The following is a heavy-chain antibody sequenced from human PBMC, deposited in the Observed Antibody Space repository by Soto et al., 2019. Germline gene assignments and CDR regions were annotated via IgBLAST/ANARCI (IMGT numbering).Heavy chain of an antibody. CDR1: GFTFSSDW. V-gene: IGHV3-74*01. D-gene: IGHD1-1*01. J-gene: IGHJ4*02. Sequence: EVQLVESGGGLVQPGGSLRLSCAASGFTFSSDWMHWVRQAPGKGLVWVSRINSDGSNTNYADSVKGRFTISRDNAKHTLYLQMNSLRAEDTAVYYCARGPGKTLVLGGQGTLVTVSS. CDR2: INSDGSNT. CDR3: ARGPGKTLVL.